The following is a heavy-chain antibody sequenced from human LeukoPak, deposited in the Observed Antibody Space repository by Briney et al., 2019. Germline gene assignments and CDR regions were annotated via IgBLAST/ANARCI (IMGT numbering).Heavy chain of an antibody. D-gene: IGHD4-17*01. Sequence: PGGSLRLSCAASGFTFSDYYMSWIRQAPGKGLEWVSYISSSGSTIYYADSVKGRFTISRDNAKNSLYLQMNSLRAEDTAVYYCAKVSRGMAVDYGDYGGLRPYYYYYGMDVWGQGTTVTVSS. V-gene: IGHV3-11*01. J-gene: IGHJ6*02. CDR3: AKVSRGMAVDYGDYGGLRPYYYYYGMDV. CDR1: GFTFSDYY. CDR2: ISSSGSTI.